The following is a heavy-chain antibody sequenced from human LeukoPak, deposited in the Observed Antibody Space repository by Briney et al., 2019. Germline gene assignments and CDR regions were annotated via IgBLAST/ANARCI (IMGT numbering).Heavy chain of an antibody. J-gene: IGHJ4*02. D-gene: IGHD6-25*01. CDR3: ARGGGYGYYFDY. CDR2: IYSSGST. Sequence: SQTLSLTCAVSGDSISSGGYSWSWIRQPPGKGLEWIGYIYSSGSTNYNPSLKSRVTMSLDTSKNQFSLKLRSVTAADTAVYYGARGGGYGYYFDYWGQGTLVTVSS. CDR1: GDSISSGGYS. V-gene: IGHV4-61*08.